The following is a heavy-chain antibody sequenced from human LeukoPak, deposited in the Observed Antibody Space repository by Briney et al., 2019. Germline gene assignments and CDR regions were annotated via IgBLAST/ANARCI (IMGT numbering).Heavy chain of an antibody. J-gene: IGHJ4*02. CDR3: AKEEGYCSSTSCEFDY. D-gene: IGHD2-2*01. CDR2: ISGSGGST. CDR1: GFTFSSYA. V-gene: IGHV3-23*01. Sequence: GGSLRLSCAASGFTFSSYAMSWVRQAPGKGLEWVSAISGSGGSTYYADSVKGRFTISRDNSKNTLYLQMNSLRAEDTAVYYCAKEEGYCSSTSCEFDYWGQGTLVTVSS.